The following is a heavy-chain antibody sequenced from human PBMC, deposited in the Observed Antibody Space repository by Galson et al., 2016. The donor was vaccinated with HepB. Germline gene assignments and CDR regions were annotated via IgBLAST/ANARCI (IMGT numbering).Heavy chain of an antibody. D-gene: IGHD3-3*01. Sequence: SETLSLTCSVSGGSISRNNYYWGWIRQPPGKGLEWIGSIYYSGTTYYNPSLKSRVTISVDMSRNQFSLELISVTAADTAVYCCARVYAIFGVITPHFDYWGQGTLVTVSP. CDR2: IYYSGTT. J-gene: IGHJ4*02. CDR3: ARVYAIFGVITPHFDY. V-gene: IGHV4-39*01. CDR1: GGSISRNNYY.